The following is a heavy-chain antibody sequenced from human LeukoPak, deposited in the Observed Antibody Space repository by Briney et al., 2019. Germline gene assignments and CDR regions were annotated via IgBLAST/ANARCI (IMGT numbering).Heavy chain of an antibody. V-gene: IGHV3-7*01. J-gene: IGHJ4*02. CDR3: ARGNTGYSSGWYVY. CDR2: IKQDGSEK. Sequence: RSGGSLRLSCAASGFTFSSYWMSWVRQAPGKGLEWVANIKQDGSEKYYVDSVKGRFTISRDNAKNLLYLQMNSLSPDDTAVYYCARGNTGYSSGWYVYWGQGTLVTVSS. D-gene: IGHD6-19*01. CDR1: GFTFSSYW.